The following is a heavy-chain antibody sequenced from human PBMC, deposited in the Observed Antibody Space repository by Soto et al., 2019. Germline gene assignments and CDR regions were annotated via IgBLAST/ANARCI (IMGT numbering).Heavy chain of an antibody. V-gene: IGHV4-30-4*01. CDR3: ASSTMTSLSSFDY. Sequence: SETLSLTCTVSGGSINSGDYYWSWIRQPPGKGLEWIGYIYYSGSTYYNPSLKSRVTISVDTSKNQFSLKLSSVTAADTAVYYCASSTMTSLSSFDYWGQGTLVTVSS. D-gene: IGHD3-22*01. J-gene: IGHJ4*02. CDR1: GGSINSGDYY. CDR2: IYYSGST.